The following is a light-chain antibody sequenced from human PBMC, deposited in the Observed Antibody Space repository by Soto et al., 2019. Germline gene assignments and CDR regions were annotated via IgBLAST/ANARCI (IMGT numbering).Light chain of an antibody. J-gene: IGKJ1*01. CDR2: AAS. V-gene: IGKV3-15*01. CDR1: QSIRSN. Sequence: EIVMTQSPATLSVSPGERATLSCRASQSIRSNLAWYQQKPGQAPRLLIYAASTRATGVPPRFSGSGSGTDFTLTISRLEPEDFVVYYCQQYGTSPTFGQGTKVAIK. CDR3: QQYGTSPT.